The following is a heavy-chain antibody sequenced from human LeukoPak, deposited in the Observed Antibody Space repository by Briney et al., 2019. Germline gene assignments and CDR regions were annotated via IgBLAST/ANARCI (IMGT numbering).Heavy chain of an antibody. V-gene: IGHV4-4*07. CDR3: ARGRVSSSTWYSTYYYYFYMDV. CDR1: GGSISRSY. CDR2: IYSSGST. Sequence: SETLSLTCTVSGGSISRSYWSWVRQPAGKGLEWIGRIYSSGSTNYNPSLNGRVSISRDTTKNLFSLRLRSVTAADTAVYFCARGRVSSSTWYSTYYYYFYMDVWGKGTTVTVSS. J-gene: IGHJ6*03. D-gene: IGHD1-1*01.